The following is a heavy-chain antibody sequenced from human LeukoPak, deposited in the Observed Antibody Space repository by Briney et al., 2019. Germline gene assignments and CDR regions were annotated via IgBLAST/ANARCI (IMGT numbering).Heavy chain of an antibody. J-gene: IGHJ6*02. V-gene: IGHV4-59*08. CDR3: ARHESDSWRAGHYYYGMDV. CDR2: IYYSGST. Sequence: SETLSLTCTVSGGSISSYYWSWIRQPPGKGLEWIGYIYYSGSTNYNPSLKSRVTISVDASKNQFSLKRSSVTGADTAVYYCARHESDSWRAGHYYYGMDVWGQGTTVTVSS. D-gene: IGHD5-12*01. CDR1: GGSISSYY.